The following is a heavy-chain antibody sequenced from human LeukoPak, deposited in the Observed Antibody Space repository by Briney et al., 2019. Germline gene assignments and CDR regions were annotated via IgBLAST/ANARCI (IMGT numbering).Heavy chain of an antibody. V-gene: IGHV3-7*01. Sequence: GGSLRLSCAASGFTFNDYSMYWVRQAPGKGLEWVATISQDGSQKYLADFVKGRFTISRDNARNSLYLQMSSLRGDDTAVYYCARSKVVAEAGKSWFDPWGQGTRVTVTS. J-gene: IGHJ5*01. D-gene: IGHD6-13*01. CDR1: GFTFNDYS. CDR2: ISQDGSQK. CDR3: ARSKVVAEAGKSWFDP.